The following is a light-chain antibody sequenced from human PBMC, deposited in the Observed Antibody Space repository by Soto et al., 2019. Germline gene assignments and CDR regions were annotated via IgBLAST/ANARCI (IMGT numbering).Light chain of an antibody. J-gene: IGKJ4*01. CDR2: GAS. V-gene: IGKV3-20*01. Sequence: EIVLTQSPGTLSLSPGERATLSCRASQSVSSSYLAWYQQKPGQAPRLLIYGASSRVTGIPDRFSGSGSGTDFTLTISRLEPEDFAVYYCQQYGSSPWVTFGGGTKVEIK. CDR1: QSVSSSY. CDR3: QQYGSSPWVT.